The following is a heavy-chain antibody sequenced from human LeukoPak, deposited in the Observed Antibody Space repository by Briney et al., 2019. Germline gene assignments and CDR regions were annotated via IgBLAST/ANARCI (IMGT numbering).Heavy chain of an antibody. D-gene: IGHD7-27*01. CDR2: IGTAGDT. J-gene: IGHJ4*02. CDR1: GFTSTNYD. CDR3: TRVTNWVFGY. V-gene: IGHV3-13*01. Sequence: GGSLRLSCAASGFTSTNYDMHWVRQATGKSLEWVSAIGTAGDTYYADSVKGRFTISRENAKNSLYLQMNNLRAEDTAVYYCTRVTNWVFGYWGQGTLVTVSS.